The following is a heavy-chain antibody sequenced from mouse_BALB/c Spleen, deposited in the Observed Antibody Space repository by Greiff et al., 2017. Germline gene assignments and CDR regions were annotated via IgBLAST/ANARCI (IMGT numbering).Heavy chain of an antibody. J-gene: IGHJ2*01. CDR2: ISSGGSYT. CDR3: ARRDYGYDY. Sequence: EVQLQESGGGLVKPGGSLKLSCAASGFTFSSYAMSWVRQSPEKRLEWVAEISSGGSYTYYPDTVTGRFTISRDNAKNTLYLEMSSLRSEDTAMYYCARRDYGYDYWGQGTTLTVSS. D-gene: IGHD2-2*01. CDR1: GFTFSSYA. V-gene: IGHV5-9-4*01.